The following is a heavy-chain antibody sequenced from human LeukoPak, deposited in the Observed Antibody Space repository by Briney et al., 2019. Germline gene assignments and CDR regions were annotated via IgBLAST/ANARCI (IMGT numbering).Heavy chain of an antibody. J-gene: IGHJ4*02. CDR2: ISSSSSTI. Sequence: GGSLRLSCAASGFTFSSYSMNWVRHAPGKGLEGVSYISSSSSTIYYADSVKGRFTISRDNAKNSLYLQMNSLRDEDTAVYYCARATLDDTRLLGYWGQGTLVTVSS. V-gene: IGHV3-48*02. CDR1: GFTFSSYS. CDR3: ARATLDDTRLLGY.